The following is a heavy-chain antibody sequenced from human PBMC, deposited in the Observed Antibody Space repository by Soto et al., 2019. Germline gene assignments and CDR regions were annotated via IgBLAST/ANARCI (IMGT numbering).Heavy chain of an antibody. Sequence: SETLSLTCTVSGGSISSYYWSWIRQPPGKGLEWIGYIYYSGSTNYNPSLKSRVTISVDTSKNQFSLKLSSVTAADTAVYYCARRSPTNYYYYYMDVWGKGTTVTVSS. V-gene: IGHV4-59*01. D-gene: IGHD4-17*01. J-gene: IGHJ6*03. CDR2: IYYSGST. CDR3: ARRSPTNYYYYYMDV. CDR1: GGSISSYY.